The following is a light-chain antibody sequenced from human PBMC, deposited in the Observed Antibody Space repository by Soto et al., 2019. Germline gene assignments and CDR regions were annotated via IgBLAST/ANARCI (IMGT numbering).Light chain of an antibody. CDR2: DVS. CDR3: SSYTSSITPF. CDR1: SSDVGGYNY. V-gene: IGLV2-14*01. Sequence: QSVLTQPASVSGSPGQSITISCTGTSSDVGGYNYVSWYQQHPGKAPKLMIYDVSNRPSGVFNRFSGSKSGNTASLTISGLQAEDEAYYYCSSYTSSITPFFATGRTVTV. J-gene: IGLJ1*01.